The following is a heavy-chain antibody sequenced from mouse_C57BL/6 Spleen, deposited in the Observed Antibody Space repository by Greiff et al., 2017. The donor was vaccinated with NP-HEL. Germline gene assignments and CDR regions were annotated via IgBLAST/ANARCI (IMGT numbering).Heavy chain of an antibody. V-gene: IGHV1-50*01. D-gene: IGHD1-1*01. CDR3: ARRGVLLRLMDY. J-gene: IGHJ4*01. CDR1: GYTFTSYW. CDR2: IDPSDSYT. Sequence: QVQLQQPGAELVKPGASVKLSCKASGYTFTSYWMQWVKQRPGQGLEWIGEIDPSDSYTNYNQKFKGKATLTVDTSSSTAYMQLSSLTSEDSAVYYCARRGVLLRLMDYWGQGTSVTVSS.